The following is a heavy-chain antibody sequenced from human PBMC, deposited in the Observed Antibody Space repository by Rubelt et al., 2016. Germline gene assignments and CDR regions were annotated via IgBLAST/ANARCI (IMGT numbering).Heavy chain of an antibody. CDR2: VYYSGTP. Sequence: QLQLQESGPGRVKPSETLSLSCTVSGGSISSPSFFWGWIRQPPGKGLEWIGNVYYSGTPYYNPSLKGRVSMSVDTSKNQFSPKLTSVTAADTAMYCCVRVDGSAYLFDSWGQGSLVTVSS. V-gene: IGHV4-39*07. CDR1: GGSISSPSFF. D-gene: IGHD3-16*01. CDR3: VRVDGSAYLFDS. J-gene: IGHJ4*02.